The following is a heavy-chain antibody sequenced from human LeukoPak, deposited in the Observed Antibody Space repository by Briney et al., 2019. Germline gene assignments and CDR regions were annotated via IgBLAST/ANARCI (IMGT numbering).Heavy chain of an antibody. CDR2: INHSGST. V-gene: IGHV4-34*01. CDR1: GGSFSGYY. Sequence: SETLSLTCAVYGGSFSGYYWSWIRQPPGKGLEWIGEINHSGSTNYNPSLKSRVTISVDTSKNQFSLKLSSVTAADTAVYYCARGYGTQDYWGQGTLVTVSS. CDR3: ARGYGTQDY. D-gene: IGHD4-17*01. J-gene: IGHJ4*02.